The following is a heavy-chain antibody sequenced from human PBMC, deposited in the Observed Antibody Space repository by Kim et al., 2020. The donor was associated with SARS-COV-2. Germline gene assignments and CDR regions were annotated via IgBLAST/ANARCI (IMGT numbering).Heavy chain of an antibody. CDR2: INPNSGGT. V-gene: IGHV1-2*04. Sequence: ASVKVSCKASGYTFTGYYMHWVRQAPGQGLEWMGWINPNSGGTNYAQKFQGWVTMTRDTSISTAYMELSRLRSDDTAVYYCARGKMVRGVISAFDIWGQGTMVTVSS. CDR1: GYTFTGYY. J-gene: IGHJ3*02. CDR3: ARGKMVRGVISAFDI. D-gene: IGHD3-10*01.